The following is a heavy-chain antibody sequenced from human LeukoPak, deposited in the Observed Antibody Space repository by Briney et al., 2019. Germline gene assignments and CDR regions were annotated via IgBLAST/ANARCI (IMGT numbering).Heavy chain of an antibody. Sequence: SETLSLTCTVSGGSISNYYWSWIRQPPGKGLEWIGEINHSGSTNYNPSLKSRVTISVDTSKNQFSLKLSSVTAADTAVYYCAREKAYYDFWSGFEWGQGTLVTVSS. D-gene: IGHD3-3*01. V-gene: IGHV4-34*01. CDR1: GGSISNYY. J-gene: IGHJ4*02. CDR2: INHSGST. CDR3: AREKAYYDFWSGFE.